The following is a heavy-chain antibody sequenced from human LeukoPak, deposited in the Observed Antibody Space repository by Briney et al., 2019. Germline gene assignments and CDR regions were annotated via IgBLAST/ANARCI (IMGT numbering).Heavy chain of an antibody. Sequence: GGSLRLSCAASGFTFSDYYMSWIRQAPGKGLEWVSYISSSGSTIYYADSVKGRFTISRDNSKNTLYLQMNSLRAEDTAVYYCAKRGVAVAGINWFDPWGQGTLVTVSS. CDR2: ISSSGSTI. J-gene: IGHJ5*02. V-gene: IGHV3-11*01. D-gene: IGHD6-19*01. CDR3: AKRGVAVAGINWFDP. CDR1: GFTFSDYY.